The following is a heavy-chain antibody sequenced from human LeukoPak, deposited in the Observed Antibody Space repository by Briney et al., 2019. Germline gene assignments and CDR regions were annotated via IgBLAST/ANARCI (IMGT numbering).Heavy chain of an antibody. Sequence: GGSLRLSCAASGFIFDDYAMHWARQAPGKGLEWVSGISWNNDKIDYADSVKGRFTISRDNAKNSLYLQMNSLRAEDMAFYCCAKDKVRKGYTYGTFDYWGQGTLVTVSS. V-gene: IGHV3-9*03. CDR2: ISWNNDKI. CDR1: GFIFDDYA. D-gene: IGHD5-18*01. CDR3: AKDKVRKGYTYGTFDY. J-gene: IGHJ4*02.